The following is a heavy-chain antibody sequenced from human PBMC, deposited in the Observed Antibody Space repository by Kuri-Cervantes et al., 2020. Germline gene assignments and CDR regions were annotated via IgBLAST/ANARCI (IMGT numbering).Heavy chain of an antibody. D-gene: IGHD3-3*01. J-gene: IGHJ4*02. V-gene: IGHV3-21*03. CDR1: GFTFSSYW. CDR2: ISSSSSYI. Sequence: GGSLRLSCAASGFTFSSYWMSWVRQAPGKGLEWVSSISSSSSYIYYADSVKGRFTISRDNAKNSLYLQMNSLRAEDTAVYYCARDREWLLWYFDYWGQGTLVTVSS. CDR3: ARDREWLLWYFDY.